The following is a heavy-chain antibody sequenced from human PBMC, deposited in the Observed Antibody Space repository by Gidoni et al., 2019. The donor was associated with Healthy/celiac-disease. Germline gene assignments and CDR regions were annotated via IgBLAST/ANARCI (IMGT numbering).Heavy chain of an antibody. CDR1: GFTFSSYW. CDR3: ARDRLYSYHYFDY. Sequence: EVQLVESGGGLVQPGGSLSLSCAASGFTFSSYWMSWVRQAPGKGLEWVANRKQDGSEKYYVDSVKGRFTISRDNAKNSLYLQMNSLRAEDTAVYYCARDRLYSYHYFDYWGQGTLVTVSS. CDR2: RKQDGSEK. J-gene: IGHJ4*02. D-gene: IGHD5-18*01. V-gene: IGHV3-7*01.